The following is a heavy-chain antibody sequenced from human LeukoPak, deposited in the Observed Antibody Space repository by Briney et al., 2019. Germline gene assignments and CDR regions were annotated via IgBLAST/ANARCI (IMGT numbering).Heavy chain of an antibody. CDR2: INPNSGGT. V-gene: IGHV1-2*02. Sequence: GASVKVSCKASGYTFTGYYMHWVRQAPGQGFEWMGWINPNSGGTNYAQKFQGRVTMTRDTSISTAYMELSRLRSDDTAVYYCAREAVGATGDVDYWGQGTLVTVSS. CDR3: AREAVGATGDVDY. CDR1: GYTFTGYY. J-gene: IGHJ4*02. D-gene: IGHD1-26*01.